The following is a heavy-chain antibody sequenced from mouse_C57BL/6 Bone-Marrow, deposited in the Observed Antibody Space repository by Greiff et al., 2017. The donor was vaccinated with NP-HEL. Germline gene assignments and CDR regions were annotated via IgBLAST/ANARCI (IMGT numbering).Heavy chain of an antibody. CDR3: ARGLYSND. CDR1: GYAFTNYL. J-gene: IGHJ2*01. CDR2: INPGSGGT. D-gene: IGHD2-5*01. Sequence: QVQLQQSGAELVRPGTSVKVSCKASGYAFTNYLIEWVKQRPGQGLEWIGVINPGSGGTNYNEKFKGKATLTADKSSSTAYMQLSSLTSEDSAVYFCARGLYSNDWGQGTTLTVSS. V-gene: IGHV1-54*01.